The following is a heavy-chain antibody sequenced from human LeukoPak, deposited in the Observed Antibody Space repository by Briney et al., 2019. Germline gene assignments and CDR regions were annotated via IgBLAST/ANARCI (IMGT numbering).Heavy chain of an antibody. CDR2: ISYDGSNK. D-gene: IGHD6-13*01. V-gene: IGHV3-30*18. Sequence: GGSLRLSCAASGLIVSTEYMNWVRQAPGKGLEWVAVISYDGSNKYYADSVKGRFTISRDNSKNTLYLQMNSLRAEDTAVYYCAKAAGLYYYYYMDVWGKGTTVTVSS. J-gene: IGHJ6*03. CDR1: GLIVSTEY. CDR3: AKAAGLYYYYYMDV.